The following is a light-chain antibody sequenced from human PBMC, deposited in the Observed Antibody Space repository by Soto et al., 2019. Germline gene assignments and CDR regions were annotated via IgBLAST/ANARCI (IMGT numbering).Light chain of an antibody. CDR1: SGSVSTSYY. V-gene: IGLV8-61*01. CDR3: VLYMGSGLWV. Sequence: QTVVTQEPSFSVSPGRTVTLTCGLRSGSVSTSYYPTWYQQTPGQAPRTLIYNTKTRSSGVPDRFSGSILGNKAALTITGAQADDESDYYCVLYMGSGLWVFGGGTQLTVL. J-gene: IGLJ3*02. CDR2: NTK.